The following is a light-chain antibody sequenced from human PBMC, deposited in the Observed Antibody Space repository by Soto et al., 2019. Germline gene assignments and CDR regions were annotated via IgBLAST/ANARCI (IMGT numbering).Light chain of an antibody. J-gene: IGLJ1*01. CDR2: ENN. CDR3: QSYDSSLGGYV. V-gene: IGLV1-40*01. CDR1: SSNIGAGYE. Sequence: QLVLTQPPSVSEAPGQRVTISCTGSSSNIGAGYEAHWYQQVPGTAHKLLIYENNNRPSGVPDRFSGSKSGTSASLAITGLQAEDEAEYYCQSYDSSLGGYVFGTGTKVTVL.